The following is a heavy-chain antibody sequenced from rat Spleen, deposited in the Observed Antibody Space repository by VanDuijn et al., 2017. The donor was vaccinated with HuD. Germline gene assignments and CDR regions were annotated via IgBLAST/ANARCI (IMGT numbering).Heavy chain of an antibody. CDR1: GFSLTSYN. V-gene: IGHV2-45*01. CDR3: VRDGHMYPYGVMEV. D-gene: IGHD2-3*01. CDR2: MWSGGST. J-gene: IGHJ4*01. Sequence: QVQLMESGPGLVQPSETLSLTCTVSGFSLTSYNVHWVRQPPGKGPEWMGIMWSGGSTDYNSALKSRLSISRDTTKNQVFLKMNSLQREDTATYYCVRDGHMYPYGVMEVWGQGASVTVSS.